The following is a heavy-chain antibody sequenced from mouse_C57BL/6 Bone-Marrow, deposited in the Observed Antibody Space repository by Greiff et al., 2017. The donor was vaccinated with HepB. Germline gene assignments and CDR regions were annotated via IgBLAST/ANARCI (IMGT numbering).Heavy chain of an antibody. CDR2: IRSKSNNYAT. J-gene: IGHJ3*01. V-gene: IGHV10-1*01. Sequence: EVQLQESGGGLVQPKGSLKLSCAASGFSFNTYAMNWVRQAPGKGLEWVARIRSKSNNYATYYADSVKDRFTISRDDSESMLYLQMNNLKTEDTAMYYCVRRGDYYGSSYEFAYWGQGTLVTVSA. D-gene: IGHD1-1*01. CDR3: VRRGDYYGSSYEFAY. CDR1: GFSFNTYA.